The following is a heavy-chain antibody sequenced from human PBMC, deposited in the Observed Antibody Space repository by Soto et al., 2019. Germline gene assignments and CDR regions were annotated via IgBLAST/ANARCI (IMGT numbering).Heavy chain of an antibody. D-gene: IGHD3-10*01. CDR3: LRSRGV. CDR2: ITREGGRT. Sequence: EVPLVESGGGLVQPGGPRRLSCVASGFTFSDSRMHWVRQAPGKGLVWVSRITREGGRTSYADSVKGRFPFSRDNAKNTLELQMKSRRAGVTAVYYCLRSRGVWGQGTTVAVSS. CDR1: GFTFSDSR. V-gene: IGHV3-74*01. J-gene: IGHJ6*02.